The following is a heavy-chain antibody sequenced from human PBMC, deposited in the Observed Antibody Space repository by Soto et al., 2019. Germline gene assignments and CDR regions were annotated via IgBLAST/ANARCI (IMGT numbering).Heavy chain of an antibody. CDR2: IYDSGST. Sequence: QVQLQESGPGLVKPSQTLSLTCTVSGGSISSGGYYWSWIRQHPGKGLEGIGYIYDSGSTYYNPSLKSRVTISVDTSKNQFSLKLSSVTAADTAVYYCARTVAEWLRSPNSWYPDYWGQGTLVTVSS. J-gene: IGHJ4*02. V-gene: IGHV4-31*03. CDR3: ARTVAEWLRSPNSWYPDY. D-gene: IGHD5-12*01. CDR1: GGSISSGGYY.